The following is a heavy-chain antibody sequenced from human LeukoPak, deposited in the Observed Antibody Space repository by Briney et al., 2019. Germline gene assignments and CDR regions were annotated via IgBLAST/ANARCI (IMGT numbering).Heavy chain of an antibody. CDR2: FDPEDGET. CDR1: GYTLTELS. V-gene: IGHV1-24*01. Sequence: ASVKVSCKVSGYTLTELSMHWVRQAPGKGLEWMGGFDPEDGETIYAQKFQGRVTLTEDTSTDTAYMELSSLRSEDTAVYYCATYYDILTGYLYFDYWGQGTLVTVSS. D-gene: IGHD3-9*01. J-gene: IGHJ4*02. CDR3: ATYYDILTGYLYFDY.